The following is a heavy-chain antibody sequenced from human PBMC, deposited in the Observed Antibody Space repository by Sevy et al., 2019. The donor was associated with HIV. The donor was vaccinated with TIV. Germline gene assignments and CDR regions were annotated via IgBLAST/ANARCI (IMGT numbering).Heavy chain of an antibody. J-gene: IGHJ3*02. CDR1: GGSISSYY. CDR2: IYYSGST. V-gene: IGHV4-59*01. Sequence: SETLSLTCTVSGGSISSYYWSWIRQPPGKGLEWIGYIYYSGSTNYNPSLKSRVTISVDTSKNQFSLKLSSVTAADTAVYYGARGGIVVVPAAGTMEDDAFDIWGQGTMVTVSS. D-gene: IGHD2-2*01. CDR3: ARGGIVVVPAAGTMEDDAFDI.